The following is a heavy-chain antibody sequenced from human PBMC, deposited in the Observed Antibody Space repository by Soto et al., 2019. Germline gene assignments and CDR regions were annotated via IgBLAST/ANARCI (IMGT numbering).Heavy chain of an antibody. CDR1: GSSVTSGSYY. Sequence: QVQLQESGPGLVKPSETLSLTCTVSGSSVTSGSYYWSWIRQPPGKGLEWIGYIFYSGTTNQNPSLQSRVTISVDTSKNQFSLKLSSVTAADTAVYYCARNGGYENWFDPWGQGILVTVSS. D-gene: IGHD1-1*01. V-gene: IGHV4-61*01. CDR3: ARNGGYENWFDP. CDR2: IFYSGTT. J-gene: IGHJ5*02.